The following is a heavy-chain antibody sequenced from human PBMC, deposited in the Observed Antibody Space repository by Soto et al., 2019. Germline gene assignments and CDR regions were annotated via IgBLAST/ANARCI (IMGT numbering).Heavy chain of an antibody. J-gene: IGHJ4*02. Sequence: SETLSLTCTVFGGSISRYYWSWIRQSPGKGLEWIAYIYHTGATNYNPSLKSRVAISVDTSKNQLSLKLTSVRPADTAVYYCARSSGFYTGSFYYWGQGTLVTVSS. CDR2: IYHTGAT. CDR1: GGSISRYY. V-gene: IGHV4-59*01. CDR3: ARSSGFYTGSFYY. D-gene: IGHD3-3*01.